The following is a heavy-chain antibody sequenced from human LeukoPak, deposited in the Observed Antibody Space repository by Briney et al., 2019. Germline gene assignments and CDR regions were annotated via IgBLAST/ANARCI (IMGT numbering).Heavy chain of an antibody. CDR1: GGSNSSDRFY. CDR2: IKSSNT. V-gene: IGHV4-61*02. Sequence: PSETLSLTCTVSGGSNSSDRFYWTWVRQPAGKGLEWIGRIKSSNTNYNPSLKSRVSISLDTSTNQFSLKLSSLTAADTAVYYCARVPDWTYVPDYWGQGTLVTVSS. D-gene: IGHD3-16*01. J-gene: IGHJ4*02. CDR3: ARVPDWTYVPDY.